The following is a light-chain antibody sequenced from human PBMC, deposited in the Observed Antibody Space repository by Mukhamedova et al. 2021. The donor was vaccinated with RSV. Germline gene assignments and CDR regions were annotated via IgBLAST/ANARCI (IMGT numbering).Light chain of an antibody. CDR3: QQYGSSPPYT. Sequence: ERATLSCRASQSVSSSYLAWYQQKPGQAPRLLIYGASSRATGIPDRFSGSGSGTDFTLTISRLEPEDFAMYYCQQYGSSPPYTFG. V-gene: IGKV3-20*01. J-gene: IGKJ2*01. CDR1: QSVSSSY. CDR2: GAS.